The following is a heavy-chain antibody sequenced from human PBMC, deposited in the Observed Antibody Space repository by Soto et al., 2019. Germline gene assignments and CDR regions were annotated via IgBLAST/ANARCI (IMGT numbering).Heavy chain of an antibody. CDR1: GFTFSSYW. CDR2: IKSDGSEI. CDR3: ARGIWQWHPASLY. D-gene: IGHD6-19*01. V-gene: IGHV3-7*05. J-gene: IGHJ4*02. Sequence: VRLVESGGGFVQPGGCLRLSCEASGFTFSSYWMTWVRQAPGKGLEWVAIIKSDGSEIYYVDSVKGRFTISRDNAKNSLYLQMNRLAAGDTAVYYCARGIWQWHPASLYWGQGTLVTVSS.